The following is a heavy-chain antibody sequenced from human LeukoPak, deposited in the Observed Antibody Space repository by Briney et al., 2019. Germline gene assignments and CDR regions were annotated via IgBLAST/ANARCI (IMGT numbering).Heavy chain of an antibody. D-gene: IGHD6-19*01. CDR1: GFTFIDYD. V-gene: IGHV3-13*01. Sequence: GGSLRLSCAASGFTFIDYDMHWVRQVIGKGLEWVSAIGIRGDTHYSGSVKGRFTISRENAESSLYLQVNSLRAEDTAVYYCARGGIQVSGIDEFDYWGQGTLVTVSS. CDR2: IGIRGDT. J-gene: IGHJ4*02. CDR3: ARGGIQVSGIDEFDY.